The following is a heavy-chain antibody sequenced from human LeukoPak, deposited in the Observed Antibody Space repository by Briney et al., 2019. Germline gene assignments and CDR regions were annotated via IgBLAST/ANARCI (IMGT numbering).Heavy chain of an antibody. J-gene: IGHJ4*02. CDR3: TRGSANSSGWFIDY. Sequence: SETLSLTCTVSGGSISSYYWSWIRQPAGKGLEWIGRIYTSGSTNYNPSLKSRVTMSVDTSKNQFSLKLSSVTAADTAVYYCTRGSANSSGWFIDYWGQGTLVTVSS. D-gene: IGHD6-19*01. CDR1: GGSISSYY. CDR2: IYTSGST. V-gene: IGHV4-4*07.